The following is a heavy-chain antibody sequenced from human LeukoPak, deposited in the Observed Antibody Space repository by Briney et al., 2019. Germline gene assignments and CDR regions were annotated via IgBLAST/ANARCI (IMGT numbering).Heavy chain of an antibody. CDR2: MNPSGGST. V-gene: IGHV1-46*01. Sequence: ASVKVSCKASGYTFTSHYMQWVRQAPGQGLEWMGIMNPSGGSTAYAQKFQGRVTMTRDTSTSTVYMELSSLRSEDTAVYYCARDGPRIAALGEDFDYWGQGTLVTVSS. CDR3: ARDGPRIAALGEDFDY. D-gene: IGHD6-6*01. J-gene: IGHJ4*02. CDR1: GYTFTSHY.